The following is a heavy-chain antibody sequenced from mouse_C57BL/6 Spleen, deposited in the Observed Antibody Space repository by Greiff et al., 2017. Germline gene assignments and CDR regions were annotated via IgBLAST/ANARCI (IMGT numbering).Heavy chain of an antibody. CDR1: GFTFSSYA. D-gene: IGHD1-1*01. V-gene: IGHV5-4*01. Sequence: EVQLVESGGGLVMPGGSLKLSCAASGFTFSSYAMSWVRQTPGKRLEWVATINDGGSYTYYPDNVKGRFTISRDNAKNNLYLQMSRLKSEDTAMYYCARDVYGGGSVPYFDYWGQGTTLTVSS. CDR2: INDGGSYT. J-gene: IGHJ2*01. CDR3: ARDVYGGGSVPYFDY.